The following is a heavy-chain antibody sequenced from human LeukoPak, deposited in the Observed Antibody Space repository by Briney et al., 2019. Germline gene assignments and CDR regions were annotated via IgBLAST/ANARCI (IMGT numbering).Heavy chain of an antibody. J-gene: IGHJ4*02. CDR3: ARDDYYDSSGYYQKNFDY. V-gene: IGHV3-21*04. D-gene: IGHD3-22*01. Sequence: PGGSLRLSCAASGFPFSSYFMNWVRQAPGKGLEWVSSISGSSSYIYDADSVKGRFTISRDNAKNSLYLQMNSLRAEDTAVYYCARDDYYDSSGYYQKNFDYWGQGTLVTVSS. CDR1: GFPFSSYF. CDR2: ISGSSSYI.